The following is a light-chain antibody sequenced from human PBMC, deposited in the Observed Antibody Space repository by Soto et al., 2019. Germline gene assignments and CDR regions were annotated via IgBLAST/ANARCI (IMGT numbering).Light chain of an antibody. J-gene: IGLJ3*02. Sequence: QSVLTQPPSASGSPGQSVTISCSGTSSDVGGYNYVSWHQHHPGKAPKLIIYEVTKRPSGVPDRFSGSKSGNTASLTVSGLQAEDEADFCCSSYAGSSNWVFGGGTKLTVL. V-gene: IGLV2-8*01. CDR3: SSYAGSSNWV. CDR2: EVT. CDR1: SSDVGGYNY.